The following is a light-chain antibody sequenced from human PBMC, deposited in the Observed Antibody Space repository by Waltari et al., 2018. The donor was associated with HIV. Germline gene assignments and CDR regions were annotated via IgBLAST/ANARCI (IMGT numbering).Light chain of an antibody. CDR2: DAS. CDR1: QSVSSSY. J-gene: IGKJ2*01. V-gene: IGKV3-20*01. CDR3: QQYGSSPYT. Sequence: EIVLTQSPGTLSLSPGERATLSCRASQSVSSSYLAWYQQKPGQTPRLLIYDASNRATDIPDRFSGSGSGTDFTLTISRLEPEDFAVYSCQQYGSSPYTFGQGTKLEIK.